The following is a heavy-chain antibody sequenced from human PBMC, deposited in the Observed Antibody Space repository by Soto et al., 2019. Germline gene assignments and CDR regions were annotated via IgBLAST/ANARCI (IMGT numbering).Heavy chain of an antibody. Sequence: GSLRLSCAASGFTFSSYAMNWVRQAPGKGLEWVSGIGGSGIATYYADSVKGRFTMSRDNSKNTLFVQMNSLRVEDTAVYYCARVDPYYASGAGALDIWGQGTMVTVSS. CDR1: GFTFSSYA. D-gene: IGHD3-10*01. CDR3: ARVDPYYASGAGALDI. V-gene: IGHV3-23*01. J-gene: IGHJ3*02. CDR2: IGGSGIAT.